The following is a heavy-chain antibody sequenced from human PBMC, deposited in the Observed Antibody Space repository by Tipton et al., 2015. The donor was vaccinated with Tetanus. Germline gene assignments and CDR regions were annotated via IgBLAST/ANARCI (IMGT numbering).Heavy chain of an antibody. CDR3: SRGVDRSKAGIA. D-gene: IGHD5-12*01. CDR1: GGSISSYY. CDR2: IHPSGST. V-gene: IGHV4-59*12. Sequence: TLSLTCTVSGGSISSYYWSWIRQPPGRGLEWIGEIHPSGSTNYNPSLTSRVTLSQDTSKSQFSLKLSSVTAADTAVYYCSRGVDRSKAGIAWGQGTLVTVSS. J-gene: IGHJ5*02.